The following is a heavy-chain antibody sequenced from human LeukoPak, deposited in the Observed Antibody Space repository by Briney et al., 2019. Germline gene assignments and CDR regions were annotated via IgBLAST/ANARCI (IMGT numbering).Heavy chain of an antibody. J-gene: IGHJ4*02. D-gene: IGHD2-21*02. V-gene: IGHV3-23*01. CDR1: GFTLSNHW. CDR2: ISGSGDTT. CDR3: AKDTSKSYCSHLSEYFDY. Sequence: GGSLRLSCAASGFTLSNHWMIWVRQAPGKRLEWVSGISGSGDTTHYADSVKGRFSISRDNSKSTLYLQVDSLRTEDTALYYCAKDTSKSYCSHLSEYFDYWGRGTLVIVSS.